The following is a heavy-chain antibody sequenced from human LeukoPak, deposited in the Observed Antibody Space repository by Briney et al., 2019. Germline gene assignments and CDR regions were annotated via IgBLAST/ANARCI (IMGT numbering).Heavy chain of an antibody. CDR2: ISWNSGSI. CDR1: GFTFDDYA. J-gene: IGHJ4*02. D-gene: IGHD3-10*01. Sequence: GGSLRLSCAASGFTFDDYAMHWVRQAPGKGLEWVSGISWNSGSIGYADSVKGRFTISRDNAKNSLYLQMNRLRAEDTALYYCAKDSLLWFGESHFDYWGQGTLVTVSS. V-gene: IGHV3-9*01. CDR3: AKDSLLWFGESHFDY.